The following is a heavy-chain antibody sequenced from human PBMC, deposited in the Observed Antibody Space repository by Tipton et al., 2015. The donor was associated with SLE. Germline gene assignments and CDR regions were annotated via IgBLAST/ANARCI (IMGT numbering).Heavy chain of an antibody. J-gene: IGHJ5*02. CDR1: GDSITRNHC. D-gene: IGHD6-13*01. V-gene: IGHV4-4*02. CDR3: ARESGPIAAAGTWNWFDP. CDR2: IYHSGST. Sequence: SLRLSCTVSGDSITRNHCWSWVRQPPGKGLEWIGEIYHSGSTNYNPSPKSRVTISVDKSKNQFSLKLSSVTAADTAVYYCARESGPIAAAGTWNWFDPWGQGTLVTVSS.